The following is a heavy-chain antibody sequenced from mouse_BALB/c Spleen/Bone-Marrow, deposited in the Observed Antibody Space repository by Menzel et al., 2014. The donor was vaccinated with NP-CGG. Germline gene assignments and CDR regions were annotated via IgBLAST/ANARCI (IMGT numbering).Heavy chain of an antibody. J-gene: IGHJ2*01. D-gene: IGHD1-1*02. V-gene: IGHV5-17*02. CDR2: ISSGSSTF. CDR1: GFTFSSFG. Sequence: EVMLVESGGGLVQPGGSRKLSCAASGFTFSSFGMHWVRQAPEKGLEWVTYISSGSSTFYYADKVKGRFTVSRDNPKNALFVQMTGLGSEDTAMYYGAREGGACAGVDYWGQGTTLTVSS. CDR3: AREGGACAGVDY.